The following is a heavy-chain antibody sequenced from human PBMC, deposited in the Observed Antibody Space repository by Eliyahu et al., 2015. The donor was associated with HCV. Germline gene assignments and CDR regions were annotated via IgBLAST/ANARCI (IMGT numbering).Heavy chain of an antibody. J-gene: IGHJ4*02. V-gene: IGHV4-34*01. CDR3: ARSVVDTAMVVDY. CDR1: GGSFSGYY. Sequence: QVQLQQWGAGLLKPSETLSLTCAVYGGSFSGYYWSWIRQPPGKGLEWIGEINHSGSTNYNPSLKSRVTISVDTSKNQFSLKLSSVTAADTAVYYCARSVVDTAMVVDYWGQGTLVTVSS. D-gene: IGHD5-18*01. CDR2: INHSGST.